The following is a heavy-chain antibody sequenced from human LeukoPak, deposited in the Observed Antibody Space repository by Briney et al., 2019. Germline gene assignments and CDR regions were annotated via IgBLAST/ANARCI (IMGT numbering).Heavy chain of an antibody. Sequence: GASVKVSCKASGYTFTGYYMHWVRQAPGQGLEWMGWINPNSGGTNYAQKFQGRVTMTRDTSISTAYMELSRLRSDDTAVYYCARDMRGLVVVTAIPDYWGQGTLVTVSS. CDR3: ARDMRGLVVVTAIPDY. D-gene: IGHD2-21*02. V-gene: IGHV1-2*02. CDR2: INPNSGGT. J-gene: IGHJ4*02. CDR1: GYTFTGYY.